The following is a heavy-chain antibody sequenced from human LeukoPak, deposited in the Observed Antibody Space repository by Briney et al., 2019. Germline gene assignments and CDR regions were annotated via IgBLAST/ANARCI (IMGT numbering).Heavy chain of an antibody. CDR2: ISYDGSNK. Sequence: GGSLRLSCAASGFTFSSYGIHWVRQAPGRGLEWVALISYDGSNKYYADSVKGRFTISRDNSKNTLYLQMNSLRAEDTAVYYCARGGLAYSSSSGYWGQGTLVTVSS. J-gene: IGHJ4*02. D-gene: IGHD6-6*01. CDR1: GFTFSSYG. V-gene: IGHV3-30*03. CDR3: ARGGLAYSSSSGY.